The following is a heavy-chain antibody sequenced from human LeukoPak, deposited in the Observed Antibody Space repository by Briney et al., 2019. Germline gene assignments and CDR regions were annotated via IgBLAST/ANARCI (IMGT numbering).Heavy chain of an antibody. Sequence: SQTLSLTCTVSGGSISSGSYYWSWIRQPAGEGLEWIGRIYTSGSTNYTPSLKSRVTISVDTSKNQFSLKLSSVTAADTAVYYCARGSPPLAVTIDYWGQGTLVTVSS. CDR2: IYTSGST. J-gene: IGHJ4*02. D-gene: IGHD6-19*01. V-gene: IGHV4-61*02. CDR1: GGSISSGSYY. CDR3: ARGSPPLAVTIDY.